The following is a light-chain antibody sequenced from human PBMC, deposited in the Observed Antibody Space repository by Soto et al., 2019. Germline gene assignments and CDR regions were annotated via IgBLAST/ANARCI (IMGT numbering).Light chain of an antibody. J-gene: IGLJ3*02. CDR1: TGAVTSGYY. CDR3: LLYYGGAPV. V-gene: IGLV7-43*01. Sequence: QAVVTQEPSLTVSPGGTVTLTCASRTGAVTSGYYPSWFQQKPGQTPTTLIYSTSNKHSWTPARFSGSLLGGKAALTLSGVQPEDEAEYYCLLYYGGAPVFGGGTKLTVL. CDR2: STS.